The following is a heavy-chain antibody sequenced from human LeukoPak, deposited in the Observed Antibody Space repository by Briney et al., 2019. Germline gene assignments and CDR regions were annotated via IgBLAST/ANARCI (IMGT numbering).Heavy chain of an antibody. CDR1: GYTFTSYA. J-gene: IGHJ5*02. V-gene: IGHV1-3*01. D-gene: IGHD6-19*01. Sequence: GASVKVSCKASGYTFTSYAVHWVRQAPGQRLEWMGWINAGNGNTKYSQKFQGRVTITRDTSASTAYMELSSLRSEDTAVYYCAREGGSGWFRFDPWGQGTLVTVSS. CDR2: INAGNGNT. CDR3: AREGGSGWFRFDP.